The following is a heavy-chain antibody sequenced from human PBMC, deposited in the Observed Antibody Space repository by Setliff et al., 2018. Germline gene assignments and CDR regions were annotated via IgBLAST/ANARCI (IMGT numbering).Heavy chain of an antibody. CDR3: ARAVPRGATPDYWYFDL. CDR1: GGSFSGYH. D-gene: IGHD2-2*01. V-gene: IGHV4-34*01. Sequence: SETLSLTCAVYGGSFSGYHWSWIRQAPGKGLEWIGSIYHSGSTYFNPSLKSRVTISVDTSKNQFSLELNSVTAADTTVYYCARAVPRGATPDYWYFDLWGRGTLVTVSS. CDR2: IYHSGST. J-gene: IGHJ2*01.